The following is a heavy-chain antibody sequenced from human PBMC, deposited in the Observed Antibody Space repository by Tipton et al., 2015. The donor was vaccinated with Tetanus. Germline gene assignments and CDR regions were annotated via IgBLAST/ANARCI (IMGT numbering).Heavy chain of an antibody. V-gene: IGHV3-33*01. CDR2: MWYNGGHV. Sequence: SLRLSCAASGFSLRTFGMHWVRQAPGKGLEWVAAMWYNGGHVYYADSVKGRFTISSDNPQNTVYLQMNSLRVGDTAVYYCARGDCRNSRCFYYHDGVDVWGQGPTVTVSS. D-gene: IGHD2-15*01. CDR3: ARGDCRNSRCFYYHDGVDV. J-gene: IGHJ6*02. CDR1: GFSLRTFG.